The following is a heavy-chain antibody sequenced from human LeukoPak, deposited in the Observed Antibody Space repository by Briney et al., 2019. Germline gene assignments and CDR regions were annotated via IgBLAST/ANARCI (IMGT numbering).Heavy chain of an antibody. D-gene: IGHD3-22*01. CDR1: GGTFSSYA. V-gene: IGHV1-69*05. J-gene: IGHJ4*02. CDR2: IIPIFGTA. CDR3: ASTTYYYDSSGYYFDY. Sequence: ASVKVSCKXSGGTFSSYAISWVQQAPGQGLEWMGRIIPIFGTANYAQKFQGRVTITTDESTSTAYMELSSLRSEDTAVYYCASTTYYYDSSGYYFDYWGQGTLVTVSS.